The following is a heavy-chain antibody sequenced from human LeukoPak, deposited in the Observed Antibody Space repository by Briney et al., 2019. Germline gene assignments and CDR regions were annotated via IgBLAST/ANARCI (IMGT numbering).Heavy chain of an antibody. D-gene: IGHD4-23*01. J-gene: IGHJ4*02. Sequence: SSETLSLTCTVSGYSISSGFYWGWIRQPPGKGLECIGSIYHSGSTYYNPSLKSRVTISVDTSKNQFSLNLGSVTAADTAMYYCARAVGTSRNFFDYWGQGTLVTVSS. CDR3: ARAVGTSRNFFDY. CDR1: GYSISSGFY. CDR2: IYHSGST. V-gene: IGHV4-38-2*02.